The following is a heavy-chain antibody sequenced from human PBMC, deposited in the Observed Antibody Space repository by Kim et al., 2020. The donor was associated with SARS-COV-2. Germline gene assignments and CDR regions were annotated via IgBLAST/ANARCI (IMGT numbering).Heavy chain of an antibody. Sequence: GGSLRLSCAASGFTFSSYGMHWVRQAPGKGLEWVAVISYDGSNKYYADSVKGRFTISRDNSKNTLYLQMNSLRAEDTAVYYCARDRIAAAGTIYYYYYGMVVWGQGSTLTVPS. CDR3: ARDRIAAAGTIYYYYYGMVV. CDR1: GFTFSSYG. V-gene: IGHV3-33*05. D-gene: IGHD6-13*01. J-gene: IGHJ6*01. CDR2: ISYDGSNK.